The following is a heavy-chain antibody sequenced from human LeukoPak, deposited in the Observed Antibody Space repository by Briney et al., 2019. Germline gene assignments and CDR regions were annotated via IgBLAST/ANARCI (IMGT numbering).Heavy chain of an antibody. CDR1: GFTFSSYA. V-gene: IGHV3-30-3*01. D-gene: IGHD1-14*01. CDR3: ARDRNTWGY. Sequence: PGGSLRLSCAASGFTFSSYAVHWVRQAPGKGLEWVAVISYDGNNKYYADSVKGRFTISRDNSKNTLYLQMDSLRAEDTAVYYCARDRNTWGYWGQGTLVTVSS. CDR2: ISYDGNNK. J-gene: IGHJ4*02.